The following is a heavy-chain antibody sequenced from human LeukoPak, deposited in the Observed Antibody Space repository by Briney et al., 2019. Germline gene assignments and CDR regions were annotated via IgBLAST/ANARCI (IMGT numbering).Heavy chain of an antibody. CDR2: ISYGGDNK. Sequence: GTSLRLSCAASGFNFQIYAMHWVRQAPGKGLEWVAIISYGGDNKYYADSVKGRFTISRDNSKSMLYLQMNGLRPEDTAVYYCSRDGPRDYDILTALDYWGQGTVVSVSS. D-gene: IGHD3-9*01. CDR3: SRDGPRDYDILTALDY. J-gene: IGHJ4*02. V-gene: IGHV3-30*04. CDR1: GFNFQIYA.